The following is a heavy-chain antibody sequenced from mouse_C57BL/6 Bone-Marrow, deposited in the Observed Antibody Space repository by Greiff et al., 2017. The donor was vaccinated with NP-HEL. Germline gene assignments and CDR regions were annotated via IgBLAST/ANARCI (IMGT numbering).Heavy chain of an antibody. CDR1: GFTFSDYY. Sequence: EVNLVESGGGLVQPGGSLKLSCAASGFTFSDYYMYWVRQTPEKRLEWVAYISNGGGSTYYPDTVKGRFTISRDNAKHTLYLQRSRLKSEDTAMYYCARQRYYGSSPYWYFDVWGTGTTVTVSS. V-gene: IGHV5-12*01. D-gene: IGHD1-1*01. CDR3: ARQRYYGSSPYWYFDV. J-gene: IGHJ1*03. CDR2: ISNGGGST.